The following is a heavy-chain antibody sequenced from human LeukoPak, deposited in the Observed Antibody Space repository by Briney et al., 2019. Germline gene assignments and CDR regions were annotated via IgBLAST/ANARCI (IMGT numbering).Heavy chain of an antibody. Sequence: SETLSLTCAVYGGSFSGYYWSWIRQPPGKGLEWIGEINHSGSTNYNPSLKSRVTISVDTSKNQFSLKLSSVTAADTAVYYCARRVHFDSSGYQANHFDYWGQGALVTVSS. D-gene: IGHD3-22*01. V-gene: IGHV4-34*01. CDR3: ARRVHFDSSGYQANHFDY. CDR1: GGSFSGYY. CDR2: INHSGST. J-gene: IGHJ4*02.